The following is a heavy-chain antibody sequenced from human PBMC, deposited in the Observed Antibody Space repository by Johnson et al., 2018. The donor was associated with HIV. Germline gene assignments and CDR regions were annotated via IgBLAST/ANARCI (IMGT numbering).Heavy chain of an antibody. Sequence: QVHLVESGGGVAQPGRSLRLSCAASGFTFSSYGMHWVRQAPGKGLEWVAVISYDESNKYYADSVKGRFTISRDNAKNSLYLQMNNLRAEDTALYYCARRWELHSNAFDIWGQGTMVTVST. CDR1: GFTFSSYG. D-gene: IGHD1-26*01. CDR2: ISYDESNK. CDR3: ARRWELHSNAFDI. V-gene: IGHV3-30*03. J-gene: IGHJ3*02.